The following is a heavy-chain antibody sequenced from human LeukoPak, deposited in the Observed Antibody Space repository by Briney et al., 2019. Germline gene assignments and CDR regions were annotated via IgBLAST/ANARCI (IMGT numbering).Heavy chain of an antibody. CDR1: GFTFNSYW. D-gene: IGHD4-17*01. Sequence: GGSLRLSCAASGFTFNSYWMSWVRQAPGKGLDWVAFIHYDGSNKYYADSVKGRFTISRDDSKNTLYLQMNSLRAEDTAVYYCAKAASKRTDYGDYAFYYYMDVWGKGTTVTISS. V-gene: IGHV3-30*02. J-gene: IGHJ6*03. CDR3: AKAASKRTDYGDYAFYYYMDV. CDR2: IHYDGSNK.